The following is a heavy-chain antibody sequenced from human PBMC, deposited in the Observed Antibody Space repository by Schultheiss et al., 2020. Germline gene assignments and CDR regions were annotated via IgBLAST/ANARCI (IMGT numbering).Heavy chain of an antibody. CDR2: ISSSSSYI. CDR1: GFTFRSYW. J-gene: IGHJ3*02. V-gene: IGHV3-21*04. CDR3: ARGNYGDYDDAFDI. Sequence: GGSLRLSCAVSGFTFRSYWMHWVRQAPGKGLVWVSSISSSSSYIYYADSVKGRFTISRDNSKNTVNLQMNSLRAEDTAVYYCARGNYGDYDDAFDIWGQGTMVTVSS. D-gene: IGHD4-17*01.